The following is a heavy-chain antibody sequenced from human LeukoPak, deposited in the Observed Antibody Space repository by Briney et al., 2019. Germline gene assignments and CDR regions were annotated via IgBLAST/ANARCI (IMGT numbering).Heavy chain of an antibody. CDR1: GDTSTIYG. Sequence: GASVKVSCKSSGDTSTIYGISCGRHAPGQGRGCRWGISDYNRKPNNAQKLQGRVTMTPDTSTSTAYMELRSLRYDETPVYYCARDPSGWSRNFDYWGQGTLVTVSS. J-gene: IGHJ4*02. V-gene: IGHV1-18*01. CDR2: ISDYNRKP. D-gene: IGHD6-19*01. CDR3: ARDPSGWSRNFDY.